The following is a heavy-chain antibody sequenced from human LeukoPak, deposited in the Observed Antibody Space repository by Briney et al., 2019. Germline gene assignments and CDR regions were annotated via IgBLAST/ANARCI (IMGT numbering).Heavy chain of an antibody. V-gene: IGHV1-46*01. Sequence: GASVKVSCKASGYTFTSYYMHWVRQAPGQGLEWMGIINPSGGSTSYAQKFQGRVTMTRDMSTSTVYMELSSLRSEDTAVYYCARDRGIVVVVAASGGSDYWGQGTLVTVSS. CDR1: GYTFTSYY. CDR3: ARDRGIVVVVAASGGSDY. D-gene: IGHD2-15*01. CDR2: INPSGGST. J-gene: IGHJ4*02.